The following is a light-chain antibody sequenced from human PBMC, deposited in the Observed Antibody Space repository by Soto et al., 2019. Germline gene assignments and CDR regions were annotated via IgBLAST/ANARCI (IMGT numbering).Light chain of an antibody. CDR1: QSVSSSY. CDR2: GAS. V-gene: IGKV3-20*01. CDR3: QQYGSSPLFT. Sequence: EIVLTQSPGTLSLSPGERATLSCRASQSVSSSYLAWYQQKPGQAPRLLIYGASSRATGIPDRFSSSGSGTDFALTISRREPEDFAVYYCQQYGSSPLFTFGPGTKVDIK. J-gene: IGKJ3*01.